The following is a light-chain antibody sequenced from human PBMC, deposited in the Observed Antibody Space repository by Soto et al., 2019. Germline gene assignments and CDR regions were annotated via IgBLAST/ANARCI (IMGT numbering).Light chain of an antibody. Sequence: EIVLTQAPATLSLYTGERATLSCRASQSVVNYLAWYEQKPGQAPRLLIYDASNRTAGIPARFSGSGSGTDFTLTISSLEPEDFAVYYCQQRNFWPITFGQGTRLEIK. CDR3: QQRNFWPIT. V-gene: IGKV3-11*01. CDR2: DAS. CDR1: QSVVNY. J-gene: IGKJ5*01.